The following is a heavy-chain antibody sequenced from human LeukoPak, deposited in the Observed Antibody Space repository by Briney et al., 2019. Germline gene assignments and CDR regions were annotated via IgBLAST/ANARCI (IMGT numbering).Heavy chain of an antibody. CDR2: ISAYNGNT. D-gene: IGHD3-22*01. Sequence: ASVKVSCKASGYTFTSYGISWLQQALGQGLEWMGWISAYNGNTNYAQKLQGRVTMTTDTSTSTAYMELRSLRSDDTAVYYCARDDSSGYPDYWGQGTLVTVSS. V-gene: IGHV1-18*01. J-gene: IGHJ4*02. CDR1: GYTFTSYG. CDR3: ARDDSSGYPDY.